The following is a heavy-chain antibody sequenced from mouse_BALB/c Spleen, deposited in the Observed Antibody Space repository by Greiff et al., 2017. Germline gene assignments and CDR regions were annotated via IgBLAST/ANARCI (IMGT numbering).Heavy chain of an antibody. CDR2: ISSGGSYT. CDR1: GFTFSSYG. J-gene: IGHJ1*01. Sequence: EVQLQQSGGDLVKPGGSLKLSCAASGFTFSSYGMSWVRQTPDKRLEWVATISSGGSYTYYPDSVKGRFTISRDNAKNTLYLQMSSLKSEDTAMYYCARHDYYGSSYFDVWGAGTTVTVSS. CDR3: ARHDYYGSSYFDV. V-gene: IGHV5-6*01. D-gene: IGHD1-1*01.